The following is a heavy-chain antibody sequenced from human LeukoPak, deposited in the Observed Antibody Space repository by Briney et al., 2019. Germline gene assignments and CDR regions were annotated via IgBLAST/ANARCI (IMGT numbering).Heavy chain of an antibody. D-gene: IGHD6-13*01. J-gene: IGHJ3*02. CDR3: ARGKQQLVDNAFDI. CDR2: IYYSGST. CDR1: GGSIRSSSYY. Sequence: SESRSLTRTVSGGSIRSSSYYCGWIRQPPGRGLEWVGSIYYSGSTYYNPSLKSRVTISEDTSKNQFSLKLSSVTRADTAVYYCARGKQQLVDNAFDIWGQGAMVTVSS. V-gene: IGHV4-39*07.